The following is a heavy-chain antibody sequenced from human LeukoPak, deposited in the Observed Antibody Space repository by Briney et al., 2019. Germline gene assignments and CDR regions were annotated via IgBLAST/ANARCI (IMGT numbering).Heavy chain of an antibody. CDR3: ARGLGSSWPHYYYYYMDV. V-gene: IGHV3-23*01. CDR2: ISGSVGST. CDR1: GFTFSSYA. Sequence: GGSLRLSCAASGFTFSSYAMSWVRQAPGKGLEWVSAISGSVGSTYYADSVKGRFTISRDNSKNTLYLQMNSLRAEDTAVYYCARGLGSSWPHYYYYYMDVWGKGTTVTISS. J-gene: IGHJ6*03. D-gene: IGHD6-13*01.